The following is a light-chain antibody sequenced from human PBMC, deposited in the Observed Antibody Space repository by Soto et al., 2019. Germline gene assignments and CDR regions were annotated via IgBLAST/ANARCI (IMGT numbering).Light chain of an antibody. CDR1: QSVSSSY. Sequence: EIVWTQSPGTLSLSPGERATLSCRASQSVSSSYLAWYQQKPGQAPRLLIYDTSSSATGIPDRFSGSGSGTDFPLAISRLEPEDFAVYYCQQCGSSPSFGQGTKVELK. CDR3: QQCGSSPS. CDR2: DTS. V-gene: IGKV3-20*01. J-gene: IGKJ1*01.